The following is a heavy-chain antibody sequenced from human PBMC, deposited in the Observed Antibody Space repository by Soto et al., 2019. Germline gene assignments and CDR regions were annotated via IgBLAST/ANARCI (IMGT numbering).Heavy chain of an antibody. J-gene: IGHJ5*02. CDR1: GGSFSGYY. CDR2: INHSGST. D-gene: IGHD6-6*01. V-gene: IGHV4-34*01. Sequence: PSETLSLTCAVYGGSFSGYYWSWIRQPPGKGLEWIGEINHSGSTNYNPSLKSRVTISVDTSKNQFSLKLSSVTAADTAVYSCARASGAARIRRNWFDPWGQGTLVTVSS. CDR3: ARASGAARIRRNWFDP.